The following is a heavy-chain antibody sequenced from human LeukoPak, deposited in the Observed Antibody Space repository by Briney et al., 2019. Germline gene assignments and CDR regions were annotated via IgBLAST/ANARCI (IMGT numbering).Heavy chain of an antibody. Sequence: ASVKVSCKASGYTFTSYDINWVRQAPGQGLEWMGWINPNSGGTNYAQKFQGRVTMTRDTSISTAYMELSRLRSDDTAVYYCASRASSVTTRGWYFDLWGRGTLVTVSS. CDR2: INPNSGGT. V-gene: IGHV1-2*02. J-gene: IGHJ2*01. CDR3: ASRASSVTTRGWYFDL. CDR1: GYTFTSYD. D-gene: IGHD4-17*01.